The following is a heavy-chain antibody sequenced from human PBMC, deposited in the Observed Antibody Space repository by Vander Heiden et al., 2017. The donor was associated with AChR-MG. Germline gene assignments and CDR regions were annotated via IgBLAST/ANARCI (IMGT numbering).Heavy chain of an antibody. V-gene: IGHV1-69*06. Sequence: QVQLVHSGAEVQKHGSSVKVSCKASGGTFSSYAISWVRQAPGQGLEWMGGIIPIFGTANYAQKVQGRVTITADKSTSTAYMELSRMRSEDTAVYYCARAPDYYDKNFDYWGQGTLVAVSS. CDR1: GGTFSSYA. CDR2: IIPIFGTA. J-gene: IGHJ4*02. D-gene: IGHD3-22*01. CDR3: ARAPDYYDKNFDY.